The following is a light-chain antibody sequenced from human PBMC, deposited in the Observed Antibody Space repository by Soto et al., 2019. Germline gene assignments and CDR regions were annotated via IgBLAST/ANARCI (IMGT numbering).Light chain of an antibody. J-gene: IGKJ3*01. CDR3: QQLNSYVFT. CDR1: QDISRF. CDR2: AAS. Sequence: DIQLTQSPSFLSASVGDRVTISCRASQDISRFLAWYQQKPGKAPNLLIYAASTLQSGVPSRFSGSGSGTEFTLTISSLQPEDFVTYYCQQLNSYVFTFGPGTKVDIK. V-gene: IGKV1-9*01.